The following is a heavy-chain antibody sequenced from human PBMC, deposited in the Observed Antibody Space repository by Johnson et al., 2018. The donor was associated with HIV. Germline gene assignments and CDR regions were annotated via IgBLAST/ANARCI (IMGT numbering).Heavy chain of an antibody. V-gene: IGHV3-30*04. J-gene: IGHJ3*02. CDR2: TTYDGTNK. Sequence: QVQLVESGGGVVQPGRSLRLSCAASGFSFSSYPMHWVRQAPGKGLEWVAVTTYDGTNKYYADSVKGRFTISRDNSKNTLYLQMNSLRAEDTAVYYCARDRPIAPFDIWGQGTMVTVSS. CDR1: GFSFSSYP. CDR3: ARDRPIAPFDI. D-gene: IGHD3-22*01.